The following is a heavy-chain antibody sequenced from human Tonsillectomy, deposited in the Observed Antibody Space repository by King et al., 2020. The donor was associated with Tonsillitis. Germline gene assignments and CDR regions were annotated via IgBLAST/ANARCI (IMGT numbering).Heavy chain of an antibody. V-gene: IGHV3-9*01. Sequence: VKLVESGGGLVQPGRSLRLSCAASGFTFEDYAMYWVRQAPGKGLEWVSGINWNSDTIGYGDSVKGRFTISRDNAKNSLFLEMNSLTAEDTAFYYCAKGRGFAYGSDAFDIWGQGTMVTVSS. J-gene: IGHJ3*02. CDR1: GFTFEDYA. D-gene: IGHD5-18*01. CDR2: INWNSDTI. CDR3: AKGRGFAYGSDAFDI.